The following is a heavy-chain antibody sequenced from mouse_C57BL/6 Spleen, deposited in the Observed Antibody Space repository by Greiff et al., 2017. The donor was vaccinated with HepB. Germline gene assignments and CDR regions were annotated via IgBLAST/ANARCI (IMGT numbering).Heavy chain of an antibody. CDR3: ARLNYYGSSGGYFDV. Sequence: EVKLMESGGGLVQPGGSLKLSCAASGFTFSDYGMAWVRQAPRKGPEWVAFISNLAYSIYYADTVTGRFTISRENAKNTLYLEMSSLRSEDTAMYYCARLNYYGSSGGYFDVWGTGTTVTVSS. CDR1: GFTFSDYG. D-gene: IGHD1-1*01. J-gene: IGHJ1*03. CDR2: ISNLAYSI. V-gene: IGHV5-15*01.